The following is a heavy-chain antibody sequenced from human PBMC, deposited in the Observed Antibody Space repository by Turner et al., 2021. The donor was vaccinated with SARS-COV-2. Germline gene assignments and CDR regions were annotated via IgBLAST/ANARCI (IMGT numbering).Heavy chain of an antibody. V-gene: IGHV4-59*01. CDR2: IYYRGST. J-gene: IGHJ5*02. Sequence: QVLLQASGPGLVKPSETLSLTCTVSGASISSNYWAWIRQPPGKRLEWIGYIYYRGSTNYKPSLKRRVTISVDKSKNQFSLKLTSVTAADTAVYFCARELPNNWFDPWGQGTLVTVSS. CDR3: ARELPNNWFDP. CDR1: GASISSNY.